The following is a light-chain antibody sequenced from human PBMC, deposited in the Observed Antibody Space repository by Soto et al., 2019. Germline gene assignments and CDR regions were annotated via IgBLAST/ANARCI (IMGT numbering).Light chain of an antibody. Sequence: VLTQPPGTLSLSPGERATLPCRASRSASSSYLAWYQQKPGQAPRLLIYGASSRATGIPDRFSGSGSGTDFTLTISRLEPEDFAVYYCQQYGSSPLTFGGGTKVDI. J-gene: IGKJ4*01. CDR2: GAS. CDR3: QQYGSSPLT. CDR1: RSASSSY. V-gene: IGKV3-20*01.